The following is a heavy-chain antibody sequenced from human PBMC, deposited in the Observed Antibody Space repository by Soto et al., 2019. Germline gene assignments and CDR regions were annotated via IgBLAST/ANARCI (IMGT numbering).Heavy chain of an antibody. CDR3: ARDRIGVGGGPPYYYGMDV. Sequence: QVQLQESGPGLMKPSQTLSLICTVSGGSISSDSYYWSWIRQHPGKGLEWIGHIYYSGSTYYNPSLKSRLNISVDTSENQFSLKLSSVTAADSAVYYCARDRIGVGGGPPYYYGMDVWGQGTTVIVSS. CDR1: GGSISSDSYY. J-gene: IGHJ6*01. D-gene: IGHD2-15*01. V-gene: IGHV4-31*03. CDR2: IYYSGST.